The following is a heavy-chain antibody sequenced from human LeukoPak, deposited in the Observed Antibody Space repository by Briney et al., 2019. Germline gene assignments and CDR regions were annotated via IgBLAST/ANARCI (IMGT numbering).Heavy chain of an antibody. V-gene: IGHV5-51*01. Sequence: KPGESLKISCKGSGYSFTIYWIGWVRQMPGKGLEWMGIINPADSDTRYSPSFQGQVTISADKSISTTYLQWSSLKASDTAMYYCVRSTMVRGVSMDVWGQGTTVTVSS. CDR1: GYSFTIYW. CDR3: VRSTMVRGVSMDV. CDR2: INPADSDT. D-gene: IGHD3-10*01. J-gene: IGHJ6*02.